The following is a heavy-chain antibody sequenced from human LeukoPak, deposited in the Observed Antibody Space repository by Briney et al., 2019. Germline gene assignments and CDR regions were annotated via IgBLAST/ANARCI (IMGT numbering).Heavy chain of an antibody. CDR1: GYTFTSYY. CDR2: INPSSGST. CDR3: AREGSGWRFDY. D-gene: IGHD6-19*01. V-gene: IGHV1-46*01. J-gene: IGHJ4*02. Sequence: GASVKVSCKASGYTFTSYYMHWVRQAPGQGLEWMGIINPSSGSTSYAQKFQGRVTMTRDMSTSTVYMELSSLRSEDTAVYYCAREGSGWRFDYWGQGTLVTVSS.